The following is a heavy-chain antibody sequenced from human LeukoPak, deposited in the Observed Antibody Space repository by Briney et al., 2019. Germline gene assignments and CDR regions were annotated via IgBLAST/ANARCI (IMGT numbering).Heavy chain of an antibody. CDR3: AKDRSVRLPSYYFDY. Sequence: PGGSLRLSCAASGFTVSSNYMSWVRQAPGRGLEWVSAISGSGGSTYYADSVKGRFTISRDNSKNTLYLQMNSLRAEDTAVYYCAKDRSVRLPSYYFDYWGQGTLVTVSS. D-gene: IGHD5-18*01. J-gene: IGHJ4*02. CDR1: GFTVSSNY. CDR2: ISGSGGST. V-gene: IGHV3-23*01.